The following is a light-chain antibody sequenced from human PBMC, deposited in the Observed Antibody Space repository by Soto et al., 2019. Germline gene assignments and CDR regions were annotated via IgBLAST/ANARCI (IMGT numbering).Light chain of an antibody. CDR2: DAS. CDR3: QQRSNWPG. Sequence: EIVLTQSPATLSLSPGERATLSCRASQSVSSYLAWYQQKPGQAPRLLIYDASNRATGVPARFSGSGSGTXXXLXISXLEPEDFAVYYCQQRSNWPGFGQGTKVEIK. CDR1: QSVSSY. J-gene: IGKJ1*01. V-gene: IGKV3-11*01.